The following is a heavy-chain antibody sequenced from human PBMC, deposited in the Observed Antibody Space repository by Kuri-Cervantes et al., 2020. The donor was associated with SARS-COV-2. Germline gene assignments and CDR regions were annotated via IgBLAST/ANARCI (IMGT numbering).Heavy chain of an antibody. V-gene: IGHV4-34*01. CDR1: GGSFSGYY. J-gene: IGHJ4*02. Sequence: ESLKISCAVYGGSFSGYYWSWIRQPPGKGLEWIGEITHSGSTNYNPYLKSRVTIRVDTSKNQFSLKLSSVTAADTAVYYCARGGRSYYDILTGYFWFDYWGQGTLVTGSS. D-gene: IGHD3-9*01. CDR2: ITHSGST. CDR3: ARGGRSYYDILTGYFWFDY.